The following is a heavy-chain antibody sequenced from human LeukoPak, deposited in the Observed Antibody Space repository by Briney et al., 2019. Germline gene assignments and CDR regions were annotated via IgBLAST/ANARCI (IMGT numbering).Heavy chain of an antibody. CDR1: GYPISNGYY. V-gene: IGHV4-38-2*01. Sequence: SETLSLTCAVSGYPISNGYYWGWIRQPPGKGLEWIGSIYYSGNTYDNPSLKSRVTISLYTSKNQFSLRLSSVTASDTAVYYCARHRLFDTTGYYYDFDYWGQGTLVTVSS. CDR2: IYYSGNT. J-gene: IGHJ4*02. D-gene: IGHD3-22*01. CDR3: ARHRLFDTTGYYYDFDY.